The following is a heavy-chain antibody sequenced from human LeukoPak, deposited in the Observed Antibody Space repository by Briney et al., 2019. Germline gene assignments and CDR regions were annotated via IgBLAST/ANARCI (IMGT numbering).Heavy chain of an antibody. CDR1: GFTFRSYG. J-gene: IGHJ5*02. D-gene: IGHD3-3*01. V-gene: IGHV3-33*01. Sequence: GRSLRLPCAASGFTFRSYGMHWVRQAPGKGLEWVAVIWYDGSNKYYADSVKGRFTISRDNSKNTLYLQMNSLRAEDTAVYYCARQSYDFWSGYYSNWFDPWGQGTLVTVSS. CDR2: IWYDGSNK. CDR3: ARQSYDFWSGYYSNWFDP.